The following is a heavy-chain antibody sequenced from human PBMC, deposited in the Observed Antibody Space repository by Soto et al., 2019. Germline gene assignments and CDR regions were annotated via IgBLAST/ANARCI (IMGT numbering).Heavy chain of an antibody. CDR1: VGSISSSNW. CDR3: ARVLDDSSVYYSDY. J-gene: IGHJ4*02. CDR2: IYHSGST. V-gene: IGHV4-4*02. Sequence: SETLSLTCSVSVGSISSSNWWSWVRQPPGKGLEWIGEIYHSGSTNYNPSLKSRVTISVDKSKNQFSLKLSSVTAADTAVYYCARVLDDSSVYYSDYWGQGTLVTVSP. D-gene: IGHD3-22*01.